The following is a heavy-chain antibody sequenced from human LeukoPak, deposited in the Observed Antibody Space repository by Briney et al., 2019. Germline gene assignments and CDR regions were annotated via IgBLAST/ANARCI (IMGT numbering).Heavy chain of an antibody. D-gene: IGHD5-18*01. Sequence: SCKASGGTFSSYAISWVRQAPGKGLEWVAFIRYDGSNKYYADSVKGRFTISRDDSKNTLYLQMNSLRAEDTAVYYCAKDIGGDTAMVAVDYWGQGTLVTVSS. J-gene: IGHJ4*02. CDR1: GGTFSSYA. CDR2: IRYDGSNK. V-gene: IGHV3-30*02. CDR3: AKDIGGDTAMVAVDY.